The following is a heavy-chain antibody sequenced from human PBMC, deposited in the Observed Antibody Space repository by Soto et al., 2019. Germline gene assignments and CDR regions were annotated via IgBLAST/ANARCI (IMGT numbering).Heavy chain of an antibody. CDR2: TYYRSKWYN. CDR1: GDSVSSNSAA. Sequence: PSQTLSLTCAISGDSVSSNSAAWNWIRQSPSRGLEWLGRTYYRSKWYNDYAVSVKSRITINPDTSKNQFSLQLNSVTPEDTAVYYCARDLTTVTYYYYYYGMDVWVPETLLVTVSS. V-gene: IGHV6-1*01. J-gene: IGHJ6*02. D-gene: IGHD4-17*01. CDR3: ARDLTTVTYYYYYYGMDV.